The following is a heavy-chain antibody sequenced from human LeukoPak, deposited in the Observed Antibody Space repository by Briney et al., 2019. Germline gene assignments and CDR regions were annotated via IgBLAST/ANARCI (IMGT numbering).Heavy chain of an antibody. J-gene: IGHJ4*02. Sequence: SETLSLTCTVSGGSISSSSYYWGWIRQPPGKGLEWIGSIYYSGSTYYNPSLKSRVTISVDTSKNQFSLKLSSVTAADTAVYYCARVTGYMIEDYFDYWGQGTWSPSPQ. V-gene: IGHV4-39*07. D-gene: IGHD3-22*01. CDR2: IYYSGST. CDR3: ARVTGYMIEDYFDY. CDR1: GGSISSSSYY.